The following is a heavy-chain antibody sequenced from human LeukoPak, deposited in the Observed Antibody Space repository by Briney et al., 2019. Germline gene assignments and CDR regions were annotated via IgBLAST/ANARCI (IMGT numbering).Heavy chain of an antibody. Sequence: SETLSLTCAVYGGSFSGYYWSWIRQLPGKGLEWIGEINHSGSTNYNPSLKSRVTISVDTSKNQFSLKLSSVTAADTAVYYCASTRGYDIYYFDYWGQGTLVTVSS. D-gene: IGHD3-9*01. V-gene: IGHV4-34*01. CDR2: INHSGST. CDR3: ASTRGYDIYYFDY. J-gene: IGHJ4*02. CDR1: GGSFSGYY.